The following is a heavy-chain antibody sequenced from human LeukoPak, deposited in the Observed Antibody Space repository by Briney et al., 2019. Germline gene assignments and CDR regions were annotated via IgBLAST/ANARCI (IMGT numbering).Heavy chain of an antibody. CDR2: MYSSGST. J-gene: IGHJ5*02. CDR1: GGSISSSSYY. CDR3: ARDRLQLQS. V-gene: IGHV4-39*07. D-gene: IGHD1-1*01. Sequence: KSSETLSLTCTVSGGSISSSSYYWGWIRQPPGKGLEWIGSMYSSGSTYYNPSLKSRVTISVDTSKNQFSLKLSSVTAADTAVYYCARDRLQLQSWGQGTLVTVSS.